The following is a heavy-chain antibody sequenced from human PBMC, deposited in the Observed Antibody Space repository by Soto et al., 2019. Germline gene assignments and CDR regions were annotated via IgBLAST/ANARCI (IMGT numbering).Heavy chain of an antibody. Sequence: QMQLVQSGAEVKKPGASVRVSCKASGYTFTSHDINWVRQAAGQGLEWMGWMNPRSGSTGYAQKFQDRVTMTRDTSISTAYMELSSLRSEDTAVYYCARGYSDYVIDYWGQGTLVTVSS. CDR3: ARGYSDYVIDY. CDR1: GYTFTSHD. J-gene: IGHJ4*02. CDR2: MNPRSGST. V-gene: IGHV1-8*01. D-gene: IGHD5-12*01.